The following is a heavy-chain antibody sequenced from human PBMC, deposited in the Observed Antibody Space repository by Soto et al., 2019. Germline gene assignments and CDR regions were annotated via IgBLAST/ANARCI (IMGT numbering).Heavy chain of an antibody. CDR3: VRQRTSVLTQAYFDY. J-gene: IGHJ4*02. CDR2: VYYRGRS. V-gene: IGHV4-39*01. Sequence: EPLSLTWTYSGGSVSNSNYYWGWIRQSPGKGLEWIGSVYYRGRSYSKSSVKSRVTISVDTSKNQFSLNLNSVTASDTAVYYCVRQRTSVLTQAYFDYWGPGALVTGSS. CDR1: GGSVSNSNYY. D-gene: IGHD2-8*01.